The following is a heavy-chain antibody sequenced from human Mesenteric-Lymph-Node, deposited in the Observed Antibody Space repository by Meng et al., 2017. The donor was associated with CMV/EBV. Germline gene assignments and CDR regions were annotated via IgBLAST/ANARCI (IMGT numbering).Heavy chain of an antibody. CDR1: GFAFDDYA. V-gene: IGHV3-9*01. CDR2: ISWSSGNV. D-gene: IGHD5-12*01. CDR3: AKVLASRWGYYYYGMDV. Sequence: SLKISCAASGFAFDDYAMHWVRQAPGKGLEWVAGISWSSGNVGYADSVRGRFTISRDNAKNSLSLQMNSLRAEDTALYYCAKVLASRWGYYYYGMDVWGQGTTVTVSS. J-gene: IGHJ6*02.